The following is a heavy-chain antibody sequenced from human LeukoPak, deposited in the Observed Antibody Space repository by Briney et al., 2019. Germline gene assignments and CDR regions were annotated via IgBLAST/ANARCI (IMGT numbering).Heavy chain of an antibody. CDR2: INYSGNT. CDR1: GGSISSSSYY. V-gene: IGHV4-39*01. D-gene: IGHD1-26*01. CDR3: ARRGVGAAGYFDN. Sequence: SETLSLTRIVSGGSISSSSYYWSWISQPPGKGLEWIGSINYSGNTYYNPSLKSRVIMSVDTSKNQFSLKLSSVTAADTAVYYCARRGVGAAGYFDNWGQGTLVTVSS. J-gene: IGHJ4*02.